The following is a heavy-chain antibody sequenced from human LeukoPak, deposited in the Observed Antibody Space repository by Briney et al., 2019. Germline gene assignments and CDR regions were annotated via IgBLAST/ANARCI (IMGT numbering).Heavy chain of an antibody. CDR3: ALRRPFGAFDI. CDR2: IYYSSST. Sequence: SETLSLTCTVSGGSISSYYWSWIRQPPGKGLEWIGYIYYSSSTNYNPSLKSRVTISIDTSKNQFSLKLSSVTAADTAVYYCALRRPFGAFDIWGQGTMVTVSS. CDR1: GGSISSYY. J-gene: IGHJ3*02. D-gene: IGHD3-16*01. V-gene: IGHV4-59*08.